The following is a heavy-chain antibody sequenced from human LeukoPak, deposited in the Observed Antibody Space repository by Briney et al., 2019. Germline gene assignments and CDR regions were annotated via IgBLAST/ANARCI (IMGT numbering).Heavy chain of an antibody. CDR1: GYSFPIYW. CDR3: ARRSTYGSGTNYLFNY. CDR2: IYPGDSDT. D-gene: IGHD3-10*01. J-gene: IGHJ4*02. V-gene: IGHV5-51*01. Sequence: GESLKISCKGSGYSFPIYWIAWVRQMPGKGLEWMGIIYPGDSDTRYSPSFQGQITISADKSISTAYLQWSSLKASDTAMYYCARRSTYGSGTNYLFNYWGQGTLVTVSS.